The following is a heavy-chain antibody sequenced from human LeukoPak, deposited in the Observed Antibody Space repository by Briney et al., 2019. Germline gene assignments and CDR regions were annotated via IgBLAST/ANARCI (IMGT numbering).Heavy chain of an antibody. D-gene: IGHD5-12*01. CDR2: IYYSGST. J-gene: IGHJ4*02. CDR1: GGSISSSTYY. Sequence: SETLSLTCTVSGGSISSSTYYWGWIRQPPGKGLEWVGSIYYSGSTYYNPSLKSRVTISVDTSKNQFSLKLSSVTAADTAVYYCARFHSGYDMGEYWGQGTLVAVSS. CDR3: ARFHSGYDMGEY. V-gene: IGHV4-39*01.